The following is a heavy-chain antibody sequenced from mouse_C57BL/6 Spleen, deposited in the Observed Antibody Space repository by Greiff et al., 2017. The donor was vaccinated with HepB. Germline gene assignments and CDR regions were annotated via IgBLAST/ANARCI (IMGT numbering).Heavy chain of an antibody. V-gene: IGHV1-69*01. CDR2: IDPSDSYT. CDR1: GYTFTSYW. CDR3: ARRDDAMDY. Sequence: QVQLQQPGAELVMPGASVKLSCKASGYTFTSYWMHWVKQRPGQGLEWIGEIDPSDSYTNYNQKFKGKSTLTVDKSSSTAYMQLSSLTSEDSAVYYCARRDDAMDYWGQGPSVTVSS. J-gene: IGHJ4*01.